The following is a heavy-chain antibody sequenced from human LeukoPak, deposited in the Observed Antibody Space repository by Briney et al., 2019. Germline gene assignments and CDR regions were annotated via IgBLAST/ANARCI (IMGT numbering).Heavy chain of an antibody. Sequence: PGGSLRLSCAASGFTFSDDGMHWVRQAPGKGLEWVAVIWYDGSNKYYADSAKGRFTISRDSSKNTLYLQMNSLRAEDTAVYYCARRYSSSSGKGFDVWGQGTMVSVSS. D-gene: IGHD6-6*01. CDR1: GFTFSDDG. J-gene: IGHJ3*01. V-gene: IGHV3-33*08. CDR3: ARRYSSSSGKGFDV. CDR2: IWYDGSNK.